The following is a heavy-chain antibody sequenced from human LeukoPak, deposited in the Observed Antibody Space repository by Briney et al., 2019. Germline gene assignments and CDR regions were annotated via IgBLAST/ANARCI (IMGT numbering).Heavy chain of an antibody. CDR1: GYTFTSYY. CDR2: ISAYNGNT. J-gene: IGHJ4*02. D-gene: IGHD3-10*01. Sequence: ASVKVSCKASGYTFTSYYMHWVRQAPGQGLEWMGWISAYNGNTNYAQKLQGRVTMTTDTSTSTAYMELRSLRSDDTAVYYCARAPPRFYYGSGSYYNKLFFDYWGQGTLVTVSS. V-gene: IGHV1-18*04. CDR3: ARAPPRFYYGSGSYYNKLFFDY.